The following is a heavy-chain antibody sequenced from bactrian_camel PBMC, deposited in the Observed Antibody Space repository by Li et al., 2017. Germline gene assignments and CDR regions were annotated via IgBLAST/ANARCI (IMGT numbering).Heavy chain of an antibody. J-gene: IGHJ6*01. V-gene: IGHV3-2*01. D-gene: IGHD5*01. CDR2: INRDGTNT. Sequence: QLVESGGGLVQPGGSLRLSCAASGFTFRVYYMSWVRQAPGKGLEWVSSINRDGTNTYYADSVSDRFTISRDNAKNTVYLQMNSLKSEDTALYYCATDHSPAWLGWPTFSYWGQGTQVTVS. CDR3: ATDHSPAWLGWPTFSY. CDR1: GFTFRVYY.